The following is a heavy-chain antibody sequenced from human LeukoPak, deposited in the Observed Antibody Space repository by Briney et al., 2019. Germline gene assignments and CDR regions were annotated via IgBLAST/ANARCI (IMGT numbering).Heavy chain of an antibody. CDR3: ARDWAAHYFDY. V-gene: IGHV3-48*04. CDR1: GFSFSTYG. Sequence: GGSLRLSCAASGFSFSTYGFNWVRQAPGKGLEWVSYISSSSALYYADSVKGRFTISRDNAKNSLYLQMNSLRAEDTAVYYGARDWAAHYFDYWGQGILVTISS. CDR2: ISSSSAL. J-gene: IGHJ4*02. D-gene: IGHD3-16*01.